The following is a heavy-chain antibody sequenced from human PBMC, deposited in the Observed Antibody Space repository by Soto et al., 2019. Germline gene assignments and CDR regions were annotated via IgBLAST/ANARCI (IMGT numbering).Heavy chain of an antibody. CDR2: ISSSSSYI. CDR1: GFTFSRNS. V-gene: IGHV3-21*01. Sequence: EVQLVESGGGLVKPGGSLRLSCAASGFTFSRNSMNWVRQAPGKGLEWVSSISSSSSYIHYADSLKGRFTISRDNAKNSLYLQMNSLRAEDTAVYYCASPDRRDGYNYFAGGYQYNGMDVWGQGTTVTVSS. CDR3: ASPDRRDGYNYFAGGYQYNGMDV. J-gene: IGHJ6*02. D-gene: IGHD5-12*01.